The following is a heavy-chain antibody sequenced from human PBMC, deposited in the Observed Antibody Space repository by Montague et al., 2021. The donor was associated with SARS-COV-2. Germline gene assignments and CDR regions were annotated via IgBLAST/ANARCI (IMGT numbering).Heavy chain of an antibody. J-gene: IGHJ4*02. Sequence: SETLSLTCAASGGSFSGYHWTWIRQSPGEGLEWIGQINYGGSTKYNPSLKSRVTISIDTSKNQFSLKLTSVTAADTAVYYCARGAPGYWGQGTLVTVSS. CDR2: INYGGST. V-gene: IGHV4-34*01. CDR3: ARGAPGY. CDR1: GGSFSGYH. D-gene: IGHD1-1*01.